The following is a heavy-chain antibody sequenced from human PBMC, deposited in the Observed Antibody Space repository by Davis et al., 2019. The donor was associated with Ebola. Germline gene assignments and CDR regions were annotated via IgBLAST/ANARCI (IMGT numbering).Heavy chain of an antibody. CDR3: ARVGNNWNYFYYFDY. D-gene: IGHD1-7*01. CDR1: GGSISSYY. CDR2: IYYSGST. J-gene: IGHJ4*02. Sequence: PSETLSLTCTVSGGSISSYYWSWIRQPPGKGLEWIGYIYYSGSTDYNPSLKSRVTISVDTSKNQFSLKLSSVTAADTAVYYCARVGNNWNYFYYFDYWGQGTLVTVSS. V-gene: IGHV4-59*01.